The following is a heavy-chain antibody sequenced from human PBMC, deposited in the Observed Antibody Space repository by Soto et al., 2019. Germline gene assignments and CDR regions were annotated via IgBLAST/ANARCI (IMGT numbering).Heavy chain of an antibody. CDR1: GFTFSSYW. V-gene: IGHV3-74*01. Sequence: EVQLVESGGGLVQPGGSLRLSCAASGFTFSSYWMHWVRQDPRKGLVWVSRINSDGSITHYADSVKGRFTISRDNAKNTLYLQMNSLRADDTAVYYCARGNQVGRNDYWGQGTLVTVSS. CDR3: ARGNQVGRNDY. J-gene: IGHJ4*02. D-gene: IGHD1-1*01. CDR2: INSDGSIT.